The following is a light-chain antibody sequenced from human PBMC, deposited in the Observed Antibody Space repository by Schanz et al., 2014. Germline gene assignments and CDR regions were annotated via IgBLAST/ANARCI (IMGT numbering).Light chain of an antibody. CDR1: QGVTSNY. Sequence: EVVLTQSPGSLSLSPGERGTLSCRASQGVTSNYLAWYQQRPGQAPRLLIYEASNRATGIPARFSGSGSGTDFTLTISSLEPEDFAVYYCQQRGNWPRTFGGGTKVEIK. V-gene: IGKV3-11*01. CDR2: EAS. J-gene: IGKJ4*01. CDR3: QQRGNWPRT.